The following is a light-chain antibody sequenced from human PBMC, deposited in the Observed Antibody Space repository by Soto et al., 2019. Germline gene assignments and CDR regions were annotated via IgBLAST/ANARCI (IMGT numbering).Light chain of an antibody. J-gene: IGKJ3*01. CDR2: GAS. CDR3: QQSYSTPRT. V-gene: IGKV1-39*01. CDR1: QIISIY. Sequence: DIQMTQSPSSLSASVGDRVTINCRASQIISIYLNWYQQKPGKAPKLLIYGASSLQSGVPSRFSGSGSGTHFTLTISSLQPEDFATYYCQQSYSTPRTCGPGTKVDIK.